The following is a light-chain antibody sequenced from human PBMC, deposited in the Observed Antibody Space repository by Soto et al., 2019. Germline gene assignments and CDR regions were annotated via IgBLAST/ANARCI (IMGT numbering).Light chain of an antibody. V-gene: IGLV2-14*01. Sequence: QSVLTQPASVSGSPGQSITISCTGTSSDVGGYNHVSWYQQHPNKAPKLMIYEVINRPSGVSNRFSGSKSANTASLTISGLQSEDEADYYCCSYTSSNPWVFGGGTKVTVL. CDR1: SSDVGGYNH. CDR2: EVI. J-gene: IGLJ3*02. CDR3: CSYTSSNPWV.